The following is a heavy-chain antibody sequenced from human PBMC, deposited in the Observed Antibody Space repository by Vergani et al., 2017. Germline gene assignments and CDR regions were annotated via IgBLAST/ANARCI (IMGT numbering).Heavy chain of an antibody. CDR3: ARGGSQPWDIVVVPVGYYYYGMDV. CDR1: GFTVSSYS. CDR2: ISSSSSYI. J-gene: IGHJ6*02. Sequence: EVQLVESGGGLIQPGGSLRLSCAASGFTVSSYSTNWVRQAPGKGLEWVSSISSSSSYIYYADSVKGRFTISRDNAKNSLYLQMNSLRAEDTAVYYCARGGSQPWDIVVVPVGYYYYGMDVWGQGTTVTVSS. V-gene: IGHV3-21*01. D-gene: IGHD2-2*01.